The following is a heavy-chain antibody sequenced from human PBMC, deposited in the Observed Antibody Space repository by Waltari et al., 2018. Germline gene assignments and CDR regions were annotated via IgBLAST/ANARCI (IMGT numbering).Heavy chain of an antibody. Sequence: QVQLVESGGGVVQPGRSMSLSCAASGFTFSSYGRHWVRQAPGKGLEWVALIWYDGSNKDYADSVKGRFTISRDNSKNTLYLQMNSLRAEDTAVYYCARGGAKEALGDFLWGQGTLVTVSS. D-gene: IGHD3-10*01. V-gene: IGHV3-33*01. CDR3: ARGGAKEALGDFL. J-gene: IGHJ4*02. CDR2: IWYDGSNK. CDR1: GFTFSSYG.